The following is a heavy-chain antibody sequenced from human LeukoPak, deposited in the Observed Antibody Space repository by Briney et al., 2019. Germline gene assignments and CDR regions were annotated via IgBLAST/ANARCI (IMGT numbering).Heavy chain of an antibody. CDR1: GGSITSTTHY. CDR2: IYYSGST. J-gene: IGHJ4*02. CDR3: ARDGPMVRGVMGFDY. V-gene: IGHV4-39*06. Sequence: SETLSLTCTVSGGSITSTTHYWGWIRQSPEKGLEWIGSIYYSGSTYYNPSLKSRVTISVDTSKNQFTLTVSSVTAADTAVYYCARDGPMVRGVMGFDYWGQGTLVTVSS. D-gene: IGHD3-10*01.